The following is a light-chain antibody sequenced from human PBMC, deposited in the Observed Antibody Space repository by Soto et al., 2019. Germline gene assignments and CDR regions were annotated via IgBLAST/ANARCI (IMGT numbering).Light chain of an antibody. J-gene: IGKJ2*01. CDR2: DAS. V-gene: IGKV3-11*01. CDR3: QQRSNWPYT. Sequence: EIVLTQSPATLSLSPGERATLSCRASQSVSSYLAWYQQKPGQAPRLLNYDASNRATGIPARFSGSGSGTDFTLTISSLEPDDFAVYYCQQRSNWPYTFGQGTKLEIK. CDR1: QSVSSY.